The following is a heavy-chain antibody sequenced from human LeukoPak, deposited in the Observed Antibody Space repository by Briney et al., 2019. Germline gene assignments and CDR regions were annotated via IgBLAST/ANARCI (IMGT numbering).Heavy chain of an antibody. J-gene: IGHJ3*02. CDR1: GFTFDDYG. V-gene: IGHV3-20*04. CDR3: VGGLTAAGTPAADAFDI. D-gene: IGHD6-13*01. Sequence: GGSLRLSCAASGFTFDDYGMSWVRQAPGKGLEWVSGINWNGGSTGYADSVKGRFTISRDNAKNSLYLQVNSLRAEDTALYYCVGGLTAAGTPAADAFDIWGQGTMVTVSS. CDR2: INWNGGST.